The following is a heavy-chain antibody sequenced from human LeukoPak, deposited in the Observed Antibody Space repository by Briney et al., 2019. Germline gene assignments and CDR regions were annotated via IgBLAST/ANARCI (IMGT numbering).Heavy chain of an antibody. D-gene: IGHD3-10*01. Sequence: GGSLRLSCAASGFTFSSYAMYWVRQAPGKGLEWVAVISYDGSNKYYADSVKGRFTISRDNSKNTLYLQMNSLRAEDTAVYYCARDRGGSGVNWFDPWGQGTLVTVSS. CDR3: ARDRGGSGVNWFDP. J-gene: IGHJ5*02. CDR1: GFTFSSYA. V-gene: IGHV3-30*04. CDR2: ISYDGSNK.